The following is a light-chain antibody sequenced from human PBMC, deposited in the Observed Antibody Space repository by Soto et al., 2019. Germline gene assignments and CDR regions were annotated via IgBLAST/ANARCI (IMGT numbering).Light chain of an antibody. CDR1: QSISSY. J-gene: IGKJ1*01. CDR2: AAS. Sequence: DIQMTQSPSSLSAYVGDRVTITCRASQSISSYLNWYQQKPGKAPKLLIYAASSLQSGVPSRFSGSGSGTDFTLTISSLQPEDFATYYCQQSYSTHSFGQGTKVDIK. CDR3: QQSYSTHS. V-gene: IGKV1-39*01.